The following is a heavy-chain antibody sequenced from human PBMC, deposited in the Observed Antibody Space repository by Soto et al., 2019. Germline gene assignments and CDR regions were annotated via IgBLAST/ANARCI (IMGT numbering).Heavy chain of an antibody. CDR1: GFTFISYA. CDR2: IRGGGDAT. V-gene: IGHV3-23*01. Sequence: EVQLLESGGGLVQPGGSLRLSCAASGFTFISYAMNWVRQAPGKGLQWVSAIRGGGDATFYADSVKGRFTISRDNSRNTVTLQMNSLGADDTAVYYCARKVPGSTTLPDYWYFDLWGRGTLVTVSS. J-gene: IGHJ2*01. CDR3: ARKVPGSTTLPDYWYFDL. D-gene: IGHD3-10*01.